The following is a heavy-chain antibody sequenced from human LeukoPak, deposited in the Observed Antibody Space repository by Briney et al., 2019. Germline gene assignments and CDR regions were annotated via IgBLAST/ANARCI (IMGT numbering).Heavy chain of an antibody. CDR3: ARARYCSSTSCYTMKGYYYYYMDV. V-gene: IGHV1-8*01. D-gene: IGHD2-2*02. Sequence: ASVKVSCKASGYTFTSYDINWLRQATGQGLEWMGWMSPNSGNTGYEQKFQGRVTLTRNTSISTAYMELSSLRSEDTAVYYCARARYCSSTSCYTMKGYYYYYMDVWGKGTTVTVSS. CDR1: GYTFTSYD. J-gene: IGHJ6*03. CDR2: MSPNSGNT.